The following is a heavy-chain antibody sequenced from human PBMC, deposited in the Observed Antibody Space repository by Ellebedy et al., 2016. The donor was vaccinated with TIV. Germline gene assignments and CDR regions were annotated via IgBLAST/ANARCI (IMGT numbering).Heavy chain of an antibody. CDR1: GFTVSSNY. J-gene: IGHJ3*02. D-gene: IGHD3-10*01. Sequence: GESLKISXAASGFTVSSNYMSWVRQAPGKGLEWVSVIYSGGSTYYADSVKGRFTISRDNSKNTLYLQMNSLRAEDTAVYYCARDLSPYYYGSGSYRPGAFDIWGQGTMVTVSS. CDR2: IYSGGST. CDR3: ARDLSPYYYGSGSYRPGAFDI. V-gene: IGHV3-53*01.